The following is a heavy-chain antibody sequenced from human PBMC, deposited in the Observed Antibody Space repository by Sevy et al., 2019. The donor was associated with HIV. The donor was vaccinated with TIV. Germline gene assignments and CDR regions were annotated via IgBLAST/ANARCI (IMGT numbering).Heavy chain of an antibody. CDR2: IRSKVYGGTT. CDR1: GFTFGDYV. J-gene: IGHJ6*02. D-gene: IGHD3-10*01. Sequence: GGSLRLSCKVSGFTFGDYVMTWFRQAPGKGLEWVGFIRSKVYGGTTEYAASVKGRFIISRDDSKSIDCLRMNSLKTEDTGVYYCSRADYYGSDGGYYGMDVWGQGTTVTVSS. V-gene: IGHV3-49*03. CDR3: SRADYYGSDGGYYGMDV.